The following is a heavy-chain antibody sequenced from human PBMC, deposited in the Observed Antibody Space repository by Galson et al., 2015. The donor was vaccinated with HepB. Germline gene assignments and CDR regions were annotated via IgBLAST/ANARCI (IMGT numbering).Heavy chain of an antibody. CDR2: ISSSSSYI. J-gene: IGHJ2*01. D-gene: IGHD3-10*01. V-gene: IGHV3-21*01. CDR3: ARPSGSYWYFDL. Sequence: SLRLSCAASGFTFSSYSMNWVRQAPGKGLEWVSSISSSSSYIYYADSVKGRFTISRDNAKNSLYLQMNSLRAEDTAVYYCARPSGSYWYFDLWGRGTLVTVSS. CDR1: GFTFSSYS.